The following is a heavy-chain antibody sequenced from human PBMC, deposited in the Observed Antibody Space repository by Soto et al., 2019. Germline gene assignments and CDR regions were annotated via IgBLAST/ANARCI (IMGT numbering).Heavy chain of an antibody. CDR3: ARVSRAQGALDY. D-gene: IGHD3-16*01. CDR1: GFTFSSYS. V-gene: IGHV3-48*02. Sequence: GRPIRLSCAASGFTFSSYSMXWVRQAPGKGLEWVSYISSSSSTIYYADSVKGRFTISRDNAKNSLYLQMNSLRDEDTAVYYRARVSRAQGALDYWGQGTLVTVSS. CDR2: ISSSSSTI. J-gene: IGHJ4*02.